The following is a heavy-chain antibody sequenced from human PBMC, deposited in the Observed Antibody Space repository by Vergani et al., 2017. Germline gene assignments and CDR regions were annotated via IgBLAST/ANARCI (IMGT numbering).Heavy chain of an antibody. V-gene: IGHV5-10-1*01. D-gene: IGHD2-15*01. CDR1: GYSFTSYW. CDR2: IDPSDSYT. J-gene: IGHJ6*03. CDR3: ARKDLNYYYMDV. Sequence: EVQLVQSGAEVKKPGESLKISCKGSGYSFTSYWIGWVRQMPGKGLEWMGRIDPSDSYTNYSPSFQGHVTISADKSISTAYLQWSSLKASDTAMYYCARKDLNYYYMDVWGKGTTVTVSS.